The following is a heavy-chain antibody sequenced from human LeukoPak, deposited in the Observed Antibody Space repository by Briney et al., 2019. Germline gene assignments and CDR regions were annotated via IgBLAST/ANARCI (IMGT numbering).Heavy chain of an antibody. CDR3: ARNTMIVVGTYYYYYMDV. J-gene: IGHJ6*03. CDR1: GFTFSSYE. D-gene: IGHD3-22*01. V-gene: IGHV3-48*03. Sequence: GGSLRLSCAASGFTFSSYEMNWVRQAPGKGLEWVSYISSSGSTIYYADSVKGRFTISRDNAKNSLYLQMNSLRAEDTAVYYCARNTMIVVGTYYYYYMDVWGKGTTVTISS. CDR2: ISSSGSTI.